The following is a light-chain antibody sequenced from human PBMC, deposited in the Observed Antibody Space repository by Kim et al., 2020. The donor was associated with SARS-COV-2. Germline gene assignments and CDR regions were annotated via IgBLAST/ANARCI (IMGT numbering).Light chain of an antibody. CDR3: QQYGSSPRT. V-gene: IGKV3-20*01. CDR2: GAS. J-gene: IGKJ4*01. Sequence: SPGERATLSGRASQSVTSNNLAWYQQKPGQAPRLLIFGASSRATGIPDRFSGSGSGTDFTLTISSLEPEDFVMYYCQQYGSSPRTFGGGTKVDIK. CDR1: QSVTSNN.